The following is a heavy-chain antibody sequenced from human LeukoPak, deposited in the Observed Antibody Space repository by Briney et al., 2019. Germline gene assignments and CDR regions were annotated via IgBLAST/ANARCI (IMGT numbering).Heavy chain of an antibody. CDR2: ISSSSSYI. V-gene: IGHV3-21*01. CDR3: VRDSNYMDV. Sequence: GGSLRLSCAASGFMFTKYSMNWVRQAPGKGLEWASTISSSSSYIYYADSVKGRFTISRDNAKNSLYLQMNSLRAEDTAVYYCVRDSNYMDVGGKGTTVTVSS. CDR1: GFMFTKYS. J-gene: IGHJ6*03. D-gene: IGHD2-2*01.